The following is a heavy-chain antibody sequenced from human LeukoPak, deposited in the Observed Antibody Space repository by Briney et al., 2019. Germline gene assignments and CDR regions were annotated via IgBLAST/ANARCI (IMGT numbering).Heavy chain of an antibody. CDR1: GFTFSSWG. V-gene: IGHV3-30*02. D-gene: IGHD3-10*01. J-gene: IGHJ4*02. CDR3: AKDRGVGFGEV. Sequence: GGSVRLSCIESGFTFSSWGIHWVRQAPGKGLEWGAFMRSDGSNKVYADFVEGRFTITRDNSKNTLYLHLDSLRATATAVYSCAKDRGVGFGEVWGQGTLVTVSS. CDR2: MRSDGSNK.